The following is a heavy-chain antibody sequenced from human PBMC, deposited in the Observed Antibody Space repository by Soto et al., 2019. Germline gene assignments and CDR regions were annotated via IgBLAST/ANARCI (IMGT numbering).Heavy chain of an antibody. CDR3: ARQNPYSTGSYYIDF. V-gene: IGHV4-31*03. D-gene: IGHD6-19*01. CDR2: IYHNGSP. J-gene: IGHJ4*02. Sequence: PSETLSLTCTGSSGSISTGGYYWSWIRQHPGQGLEWIGHIYHNGSPYYNPSLRGRVTISVDRSNSQFSLELRSTTAADTAVYYCARQNPYSTGSYYIDFWGPGILVTVSS. CDR1: SGSISTGGYY.